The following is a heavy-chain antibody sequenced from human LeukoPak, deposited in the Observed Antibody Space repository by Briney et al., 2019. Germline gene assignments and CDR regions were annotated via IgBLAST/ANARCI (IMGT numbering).Heavy chain of an antibody. CDR1: GGSFSGYY. D-gene: IGHD2-2*01. V-gene: IGHV4-34*01. CDR3: ARAVPRYCSSTSCLPPY. Sequence: SETLSLTCAVYGGSFSGYYWSWIRQLPGKGLEWIGEINHSGSTNYNPSLKSRVTISVDTSKNQFSLKLSSVTAADTAVYYCARAVPRYCSSTSCLPPYWGQGTLVTVSS. CDR2: INHSGST. J-gene: IGHJ4*02.